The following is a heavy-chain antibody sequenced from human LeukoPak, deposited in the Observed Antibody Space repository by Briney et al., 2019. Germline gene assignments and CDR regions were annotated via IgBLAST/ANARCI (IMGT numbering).Heavy chain of an antibody. Sequence: ESLKISCKGSGYTFTIYWIGWVRQMPAKGLEWMGIIYPGDSDTRYSPSFQGQVTISADKSISTAYLQWSSLKASDTAMYYCARRVDYGDSYCFDYWGQGTLVTVSS. CDR1: GYTFTIYW. CDR2: IYPGDSDT. CDR3: ARRVDYGDSYCFDY. D-gene: IGHD4-17*01. V-gene: IGHV5-51*01. J-gene: IGHJ4*02.